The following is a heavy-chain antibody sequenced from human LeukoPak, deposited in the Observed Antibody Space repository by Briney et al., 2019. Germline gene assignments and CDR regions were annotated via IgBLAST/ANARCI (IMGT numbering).Heavy chain of an antibody. Sequence: GGLLRLSCVASGFSLSTYDMYWVRQAPGKGLEYVSAITSNGGTTYYANSVKGRFTISRDNSKNTLYLQMNSLRAEDTAVYYCARDRWSYFGYWGQGTLVTVSS. V-gene: IGHV3-64*01. CDR3: ARDRWSYFGY. CDR1: GFSLSTYD. CDR2: ITSNGGTT. D-gene: IGHD6-13*01. J-gene: IGHJ4*02.